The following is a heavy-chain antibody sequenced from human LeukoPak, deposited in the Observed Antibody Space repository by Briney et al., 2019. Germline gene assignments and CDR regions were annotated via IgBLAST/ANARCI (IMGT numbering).Heavy chain of an antibody. J-gene: IGHJ4*02. CDR3: AREADYYDKAGYYFDY. D-gene: IGHD3-22*01. CDR1: GGSISSGSYY. V-gene: IGHV4-61*02. CDR2: IYTSGST. Sequence: SQTLSLTCTVSGGSISSGSYYWSWIRQPAGKGLEWIGRIYTSGSTNYNPSLKSRVTISVDTSKNQFSLKLSSVTAADTAVYYCAREADYYDKAGYYFDYWGQGTLVTVSS.